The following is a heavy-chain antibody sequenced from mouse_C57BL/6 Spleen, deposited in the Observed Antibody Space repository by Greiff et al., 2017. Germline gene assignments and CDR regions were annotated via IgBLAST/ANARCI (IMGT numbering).Heavy chain of an antibody. CDR1: GYTFTSYW. D-gene: IGHD1-1*01. J-gene: IGHJ2*01. CDR2: IYPSDSET. Sequence: VKLQQPGAELVRPGSSVKLSCKASGYTFTSYWMDWVKQRPGQGLEWIGNIYPSDSETHYNQKFKDKATLTVDKSSSTAYMQLSSLTSEDSAVYYCARLLYGSSLYFDYWGQGTTLTVSS. V-gene: IGHV1-61*01. CDR3: ARLLYGSSLYFDY.